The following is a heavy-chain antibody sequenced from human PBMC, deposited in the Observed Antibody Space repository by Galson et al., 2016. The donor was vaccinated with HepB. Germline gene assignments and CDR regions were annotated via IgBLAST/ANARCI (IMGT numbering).Heavy chain of an antibody. CDR2: LTGSGGGT. CDR3: AKVPHHSTGWPREIDY. Sequence: SLRLSCAASGFTFSSYAMNWVRQAPGKGLEWVATLTGSGGGTYYADSVKGRFTISRDNSKNTLYLEMISLRAGDTAVYYCAKVPHHSTGWPREIDYWGQGTRVTVSS. V-gene: IGHV3-23*01. D-gene: IGHD6-25*01. J-gene: IGHJ4*02. CDR1: GFTFSSYA.